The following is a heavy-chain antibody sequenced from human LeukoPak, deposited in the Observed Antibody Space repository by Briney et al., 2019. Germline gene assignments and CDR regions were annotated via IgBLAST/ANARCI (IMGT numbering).Heavy chain of an antibody. CDR1: GFIFSNYG. J-gene: IGHJ2*01. CDR2: ITSTSTYM. CDR3: ARDRNSGSYSTPRGWYFDL. D-gene: IGHD1-26*01. V-gene: IGHV3-21*01. Sequence: PGGSLRLSCEGSGFIFSNYGMNWVRQAPGKGLEWVSSITSTSTYMYYAGSVKGRFTDSRDNAKNSLYLQMNSLRAEDTAVYYCARDRNSGSYSTPRGWYFDLWGRGTLVTVSS.